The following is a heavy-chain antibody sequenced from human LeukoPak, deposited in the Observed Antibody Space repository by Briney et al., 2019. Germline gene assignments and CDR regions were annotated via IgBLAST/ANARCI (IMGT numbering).Heavy chain of an antibody. D-gene: IGHD3-3*01. V-gene: IGHV4-4*07. CDR3: ARSGAYDFWSGPIGNAFDI. J-gene: IGHJ3*02. CDR2: IYTSGST. Sequence: SETLSLTCTVSGGSISSYYWSWIRQPAGKGLEWIGRIYTSGSTNYNPSLKSRVTMSVDTSKNQFSLKLSSVTAADTVVYYCARSGAYDFWSGPIGNAFDIWGQGTMVTVSS. CDR1: GGSISSYY.